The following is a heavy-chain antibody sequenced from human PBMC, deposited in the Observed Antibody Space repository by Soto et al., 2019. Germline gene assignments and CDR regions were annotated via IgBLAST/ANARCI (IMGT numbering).Heavy chain of an antibody. CDR2: IIPIFGTA. J-gene: IGHJ4*02. D-gene: IGHD5-18*01. CDR1: GGTFSSYA. CDR3: ARVTGGYSYGPFDY. V-gene: IGHV1-69*06. Sequence: SVKVSCKASGGTFSSYAISWVRQAPGQGLEWMGGIIPIFGTANYAQKFQGRVTITADKSTSTAYVELSSLRSEDTAVYYCARVTGGYSYGPFDYWGQGTLVTVSS.